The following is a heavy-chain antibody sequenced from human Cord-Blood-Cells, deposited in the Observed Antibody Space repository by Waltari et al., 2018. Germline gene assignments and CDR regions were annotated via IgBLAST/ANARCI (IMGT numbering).Heavy chain of an antibody. CDR2: MNPTSGNT. D-gene: IGHD2-8*01. J-gene: IGHJ5*02. CDR1: GYTFTSYD. CDR3: ARASHNGVAYNWFDP. Sequence: QVQLVQSGAEVKKPGASVKVSCKASGYTFTSYDINWVRQATGQGLEWMGGMNPTSGNTGHAQKFQGRVTITRNTTISTAYRELSSLRSEDTAVYYCARASHNGVAYNWFDPWGQGTLVTVSS. V-gene: IGHV1-8*03.